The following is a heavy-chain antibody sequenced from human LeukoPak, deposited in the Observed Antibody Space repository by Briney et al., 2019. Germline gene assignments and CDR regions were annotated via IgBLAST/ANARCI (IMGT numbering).Heavy chain of an antibody. J-gene: IGHJ6*02. CDR3: AKVIRGGYGMDV. CDR2: ISDSSSIT. CDR1: GFTFSSFG. V-gene: IGHV3-48*02. D-gene: IGHD3-10*01. Sequence: PGGSLRLSCAASGFTFSSFGMNWVRHAPGQGLGWVSYISDSSSITYYADSVKGRFTISRDNAKNSLSLQLNSLRDEDTAVYFCAKVIRGGYGMDVWGQGTTVTVSS.